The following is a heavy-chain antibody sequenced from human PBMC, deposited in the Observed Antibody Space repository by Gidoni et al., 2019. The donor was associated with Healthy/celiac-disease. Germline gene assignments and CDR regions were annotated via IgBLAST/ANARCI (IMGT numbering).Heavy chain of an antibody. V-gene: IGHV3-30-3*01. J-gene: IGHJ3*02. Sequence: QVQLVESGGGVGQPGRSRRRSWAASGVTVSSYAMQWVRQAPGKGLEWVAVISYDGRNKYSADSVKGRFTISRDNSKNPLYLQMNSLRAEDTAVYYCARVLYGSGMLDAFDIWGQGTMVTVSS. CDR1: GVTVSSYA. D-gene: IGHD3-10*01. CDR3: ARVLYGSGMLDAFDI. CDR2: ISYDGRNK.